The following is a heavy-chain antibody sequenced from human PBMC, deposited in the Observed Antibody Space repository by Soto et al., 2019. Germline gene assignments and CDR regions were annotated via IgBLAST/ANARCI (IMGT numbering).Heavy chain of an antibody. J-gene: IGHJ3*02. CDR3: ARAHGDYDAFDI. D-gene: IGHD4-17*01. V-gene: IGHV1-2*02. Sequence: QVQLVQCGAEVKKPGVSLKVSCKASGYTFTGYYMHWVRQAPGQGLEWMGWINPNSGGTNYAQKFQGRVTMTRDTSISTAYMELSRLRSDDTAVYYCARAHGDYDAFDIWGQGTMVTVSS. CDR1: GYTFTGYY. CDR2: INPNSGGT.